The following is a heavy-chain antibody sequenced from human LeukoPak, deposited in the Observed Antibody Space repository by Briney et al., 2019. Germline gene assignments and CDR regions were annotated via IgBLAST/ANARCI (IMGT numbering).Heavy chain of an antibody. V-gene: IGHV3-33*01. CDR1: GFTFSSYG. J-gene: IGHJ6*02. D-gene: IGHD3-16*02. Sequence: GGSLRLSCAASGFTFSSYGMHWVRQAPGKGLERVAVIWYDGSNKYYADSVKGRFTISRDNSKNTLYLQMNSLRAEDTAVYYCARGTPELSPLPDYGMDVWGQGTTVTVSS. CDR2: IWYDGSNK. CDR3: ARGTPELSPLPDYGMDV.